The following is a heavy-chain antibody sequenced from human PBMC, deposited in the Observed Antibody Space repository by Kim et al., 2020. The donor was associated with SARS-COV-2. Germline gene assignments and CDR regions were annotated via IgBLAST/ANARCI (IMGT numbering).Heavy chain of an antibody. CDR2: ISSGSSYI. CDR3: AREYTAMVTGFVDY. CDR1: GFIFSSYS. D-gene: IGHD5-18*01. V-gene: IGHV3-21*01. J-gene: IGHJ4*02. Sequence: GGSLRLSCAASGFIFSSYSMNWVRQAPGKGLEWVSSISSGSSYIYYADSVKGRFTISRDDAENSLYLQMSSLRAEDTAVYYCAREYTAMVTGFVDYWGQGTLVIVSS.